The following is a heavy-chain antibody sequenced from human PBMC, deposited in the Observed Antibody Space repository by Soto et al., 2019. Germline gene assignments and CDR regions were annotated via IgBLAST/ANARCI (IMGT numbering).Heavy chain of an antibody. CDR3: AIGGLVFDY. J-gene: IGHJ4*02. V-gene: IGHV4-59*08. Sequence: ETLSLTCIVSGGSISSYYWSWIRQPPGKGLEWIGYIYYSGSTNYNPSLKSRVTISVDTSKNQFSLKLSSVTAADTAVDYGAIGGLVFDYWGQGTLVTVSS. CDR1: GGSISSYY. CDR2: IYYSGST.